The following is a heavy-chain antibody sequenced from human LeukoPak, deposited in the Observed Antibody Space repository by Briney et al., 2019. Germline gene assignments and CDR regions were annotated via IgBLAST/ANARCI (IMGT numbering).Heavy chain of an antibody. J-gene: IGHJ6*03. Sequence: SVKVSCKVSGGTFSSYAISWVRQAPGQGLEWMGGIIPIFGTANYAQKFQGRVTITTDESTSTAYMELSSLRSEDTAVYYCARDGLAARPDYYYYYMDVWGKGTTVTVSS. D-gene: IGHD6-6*01. CDR1: GGTFSSYA. V-gene: IGHV1-69*05. CDR3: ARDGLAARPDYYYYYMDV. CDR2: IIPIFGTA.